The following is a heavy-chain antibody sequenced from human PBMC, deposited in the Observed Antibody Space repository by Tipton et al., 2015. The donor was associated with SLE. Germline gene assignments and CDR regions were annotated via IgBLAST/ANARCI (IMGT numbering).Heavy chain of an antibody. Sequence: TLSLTCTVSGGSISSGNYYWNWIRQHPGKGLEWLGHIYKTGHTYYNPSLESRISMSIHTSYNDFSLKLNSVTAADTAVYYCARVIVGATGWFDPWGQGTLVTVSS. CDR1: GGSISSGNYY. D-gene: IGHD1-26*01. CDR2: IYKTGHT. J-gene: IGHJ5*02. V-gene: IGHV4-31*03. CDR3: ARVIVGATGWFDP.